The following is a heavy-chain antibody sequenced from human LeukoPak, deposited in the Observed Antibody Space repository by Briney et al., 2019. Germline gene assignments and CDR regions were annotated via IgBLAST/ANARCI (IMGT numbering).Heavy chain of an antibody. CDR2: IYPGDSDT. CDR1: GYSFTSYW. J-gene: IGHJ5*02. D-gene: IGHD2-15*01. V-gene: IGHV5-51*01. CDR3: ARHFCSGGSCYFSWFDP. Sequence: GESLEISCKGSGYSFTSYWIGWVRQMPGKGLEWMGIIYPGDSDTRYSPSFQGQVTISADKSISTAYLQWSSLKASDTAMYYCARHFCSGGSCYFSWFDPWGQGTLVTVSS.